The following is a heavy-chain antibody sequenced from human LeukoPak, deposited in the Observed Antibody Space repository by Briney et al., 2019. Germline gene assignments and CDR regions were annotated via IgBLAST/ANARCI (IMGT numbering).Heavy chain of an antibody. Sequence: ASVKVSCTASGYTFTIYDINWVRQATGQGLEWMGWMNPNSGNTGYAQKFQGRVTMTRNTSISTAYMELSSLRSEDTAVYYCARGFYSGDYYYYGMDVWGQGTTVTVSS. CDR3: ARGFYSGDYYYYGMDV. J-gene: IGHJ6*02. V-gene: IGHV1-8*01. CDR2: MNPNSGNT. CDR1: GYTFTIYD. D-gene: IGHD6-19*01.